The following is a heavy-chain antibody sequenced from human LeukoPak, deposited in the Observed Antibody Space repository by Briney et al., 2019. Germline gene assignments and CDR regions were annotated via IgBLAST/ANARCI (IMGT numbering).Heavy chain of an antibody. V-gene: IGHV1-18*01. J-gene: IGHJ4*02. CDR2: ISAYNGNT. CDR3: ARSKTYYYGSGSPPYYFDY. D-gene: IGHD3-10*01. Sequence: GASVKVSCKASGYTFTSYGISWVLQAPGQGLEWMGWISAYNGNTNYAQKLQGRVTMTTDTSTSTAYMELRSLRSDDTAVYYCARSKTYYYGSGSPPYYFDYWGQGTLVTVSS. CDR1: GYTFTSYG.